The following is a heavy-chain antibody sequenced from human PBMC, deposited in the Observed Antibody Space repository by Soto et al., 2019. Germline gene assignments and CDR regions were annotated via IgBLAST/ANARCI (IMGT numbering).Heavy chain of an antibody. CDR2: ISGSGAST. D-gene: IGHD1-26*01. Sequence: EVQLLESGGALVQPGGSLRLSCAASGFTFSTYAMTWVRQAPGKGPEWVSTISGSGASTYYADAVKGRFTISRDHSKHTLSLQMNSLRGEDTAVYYCARSPQVGGPELWGQGTLVTVAS. V-gene: IGHV3-23*01. J-gene: IGHJ4*02. CDR1: GFTFSTYA. CDR3: ARSPQVGGPEL.